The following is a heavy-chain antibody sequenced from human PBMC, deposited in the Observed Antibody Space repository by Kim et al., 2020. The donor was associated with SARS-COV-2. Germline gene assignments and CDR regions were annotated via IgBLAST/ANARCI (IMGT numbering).Heavy chain of an antibody. V-gene: IGHV3-21*01. Sequence: GGSLRLSCAASGFTFSNYSMNWVRQAPGKGLEWVSSISSTSSHRYHAESVRGRFTISRDNAKNSLYLRMDSLRAEDTAVYYCARGSLIYYYYAMDVWGQGTTVTVSS. CDR1: GFTFSNYS. CDR2: ISSTSSHR. CDR3: ARGSLIYYYYAMDV. D-gene: IGHD3-10*01. J-gene: IGHJ6*02.